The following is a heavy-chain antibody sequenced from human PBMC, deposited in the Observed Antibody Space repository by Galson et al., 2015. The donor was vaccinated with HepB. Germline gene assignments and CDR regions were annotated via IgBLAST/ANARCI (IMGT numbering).Heavy chain of an antibody. CDR1: GGSISSSSNH. Sequence: LSLTCTVSGGSISSSSNHWGWIRQSPEKGLEWIGSIYYSGTSYYSPSLKSRLTLSVDTPRNQFSLKLSSVTAADTAVYYCARHTPMVRGAYYYGMDVWGQGTTVTVSS. J-gene: IGHJ6*02. CDR3: ARHTPMVRGAYYYGMDV. V-gene: IGHV4-39*01. D-gene: IGHD3-10*01. CDR2: IYYSGTS.